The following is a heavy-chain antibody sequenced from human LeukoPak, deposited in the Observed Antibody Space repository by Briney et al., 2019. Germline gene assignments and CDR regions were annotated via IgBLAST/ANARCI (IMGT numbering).Heavy chain of an antibody. V-gene: IGHV3-21*01. CDR3: AREGGVLGEAFDV. J-gene: IGHJ3*01. Sequence: GGSLRLLCAVSGFTFRSYEMNWVRQAPGKGLEGVSSFGDSSRSIFYADSVKGRLTISRHNAKNSLYLQMKSLRAEDTAVYYCAREGGVLGEAFDVWGQGTMVTISS. CDR2: FGDSSRSI. CDR1: GFTFRSYE. D-gene: IGHD3-10*01.